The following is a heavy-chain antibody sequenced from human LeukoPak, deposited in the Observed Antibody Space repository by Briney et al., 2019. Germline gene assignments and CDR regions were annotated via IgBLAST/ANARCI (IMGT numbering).Heavy chain of an antibody. CDR1: GFSFRNYW. J-gene: IGHJ3*01. CDR3: TRDEF. V-gene: IGHV3-7*05. CDR2: MKKDGSEK. Sequence: GGSLRLSCAGSGFSFRNYWWSWVRQAPGKGLEWVANMKKDGSEKCYVDSVKGRFTISRDNAKTSLYLQMESLRAEDTAVYYCTRDEFWGQGTMVTVSS.